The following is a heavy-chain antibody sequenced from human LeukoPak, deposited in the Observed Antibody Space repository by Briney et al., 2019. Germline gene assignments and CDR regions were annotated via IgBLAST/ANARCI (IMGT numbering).Heavy chain of an antibody. CDR3: ARTLGYCSGGSCYHPIDY. Sequence: SETLSLTCTVSGGSISSSNYYWSWIRQHPGKGLEWIGYIYYSGSTNYNPSLKSRVTISVDTSKNQFSLKLSSVTAADTAVYYCARTLGYCSGGSCYHPIDYWGQGTLVTVSS. J-gene: IGHJ4*02. D-gene: IGHD2-15*01. CDR2: IYYSGST. V-gene: IGHV4-61*01. CDR1: GGSISSSNYY.